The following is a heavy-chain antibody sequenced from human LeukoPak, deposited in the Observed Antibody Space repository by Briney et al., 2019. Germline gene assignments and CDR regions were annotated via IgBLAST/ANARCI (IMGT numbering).Heavy chain of an antibody. CDR3: ARVSGHRARGHTYYYFDY. CDR2: IYYSGNT. Sequence: SETLSLTCTVSGGSVSSGSSYWSWIRQPPGKGLEWIGYIYYSGNTNYNPSLKSRVTISVDTSKNQFSLKLSSVTAADTAVYYCARVSGHRARGHTYYYFDYWGQGTLVTVSS. CDR1: GGSVSSGSSY. D-gene: IGHD2-21*02. J-gene: IGHJ4*02. V-gene: IGHV4-61*01.